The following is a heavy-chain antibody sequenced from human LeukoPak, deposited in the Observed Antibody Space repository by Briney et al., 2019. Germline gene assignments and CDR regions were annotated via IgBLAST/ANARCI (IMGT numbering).Heavy chain of an antibody. CDR2: ISGSGGNT. D-gene: IGHD6-13*01. J-gene: IGHJ4*02. Sequence: GGSLRLSCAASGFTFSSYAMSWVRQAPGKGLEWVSGISGSGGNTYYADSVKGRFSISRDSSKNTLNLQMNSLRAEDTAIYYCAKCGDHGGSWSFPPYYFDSWGQGTLVTVSS. CDR3: AKCGDHGGSWSFPPYYFDS. V-gene: IGHV3-23*01. CDR1: GFTFSSYA.